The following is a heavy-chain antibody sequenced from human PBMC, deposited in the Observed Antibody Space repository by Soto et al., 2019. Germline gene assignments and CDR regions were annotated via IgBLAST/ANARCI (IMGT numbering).Heavy chain of an antibody. J-gene: IGHJ6*03. CDR2: ISSSSSTI. CDR3: GRSGRGLLYTRLYYMDV. CDR1: GFTFSSYS. V-gene: IGHV3-48*01. D-gene: IGHD3-3*01. Sequence: GGSLRLSCAASGFTFSSYSMNWVRQAPGKGLEWVSYISSSSSTIYYADSVKGRFTISRDNAKNSLYLQMNSLRAEDTAGYYCGRSGRGLLYTRLYYMDVWGKGTTVTVSS.